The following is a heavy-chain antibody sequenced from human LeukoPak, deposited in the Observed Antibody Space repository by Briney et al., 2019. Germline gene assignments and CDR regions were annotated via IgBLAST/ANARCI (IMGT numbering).Heavy chain of an antibody. J-gene: IGHJ4*02. CDR1: GGSISSSSYY. D-gene: IGHD6-19*01. CDR3: ARHRGSSGWYNPFGY. CDR2: IYYSGST. V-gene: IGHV4-39*01. Sequence: SETLSLTCTVSGGSISSSSYYWGWIRQPPGKGLGWIGSIYYSGSTYYNPSLKSRVTISVDTSKNQFSLKLSSVTAADTAVYYCARHRGSSGWYNPFGYWGQGTLVTVSS.